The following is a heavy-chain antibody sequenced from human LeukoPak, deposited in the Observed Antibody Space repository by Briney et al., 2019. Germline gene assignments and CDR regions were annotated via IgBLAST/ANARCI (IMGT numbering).Heavy chain of an antibody. Sequence: GRSLRPSCAASGFTFSSYAMHWVRQAPGKGLEWVAVISYDGSNKYYADSVKGRFTISRDNSKNTLYLQMNSLRAEDTAVYYCARELGSSGHTPPHFDYWGQGTLVTVSS. V-gene: IGHV3-30*04. J-gene: IGHJ4*02. CDR2: ISYDGSNK. CDR1: GFTFSSYA. CDR3: ARELGSSGHTPPHFDY. D-gene: IGHD3-22*01.